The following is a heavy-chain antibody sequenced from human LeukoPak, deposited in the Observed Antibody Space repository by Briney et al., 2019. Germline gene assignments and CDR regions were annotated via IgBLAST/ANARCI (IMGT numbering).Heavy chain of an antibody. V-gene: IGHV4-4*09. CDR2: IYTSGST. CDR3: ARVVPAATEPWFDP. J-gene: IGHJ5*02. Sequence: SETLSLTCTVSGGCISSYYWSWIRQPPGKGLEWIGYIYTSGSTNYNPSLKSRVTISVDTSKNQFSLKLSSVTAADTAVYYCARVVPAATEPWFDPWGQGTLVTVSS. CDR1: GGCISSYY. D-gene: IGHD2-2*01.